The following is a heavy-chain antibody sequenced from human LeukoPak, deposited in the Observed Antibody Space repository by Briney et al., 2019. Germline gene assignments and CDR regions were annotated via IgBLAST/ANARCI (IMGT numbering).Heavy chain of an antibody. CDR1: RFTFSSYT. CDR2: ITTSDGNT. Sequence: GGSLRLSCAASRFTFSSYTMSWVRQAPGKGLEWVSTITTSDGNTYYADSVKGRFTVSRDNSKNTLFLQMNSLRAEDTAVYYCAKDGGLWVSAHWGDSWGRGTLVTVSS. CDR3: AKDGGLWVSAHWGDS. J-gene: IGHJ4*02. D-gene: IGHD7-27*01. V-gene: IGHV3-23*01.